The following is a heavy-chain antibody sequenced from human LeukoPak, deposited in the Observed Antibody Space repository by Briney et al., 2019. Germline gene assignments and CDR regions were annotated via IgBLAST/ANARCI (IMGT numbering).Heavy chain of an antibody. J-gene: IGHJ6*03. Sequence: ASVTVSCKASGYTFTYYGANWVRQAPGQGLECLGGINTNTGNPTYAQGFTGRFVFSLDTSVSTAYLQISGLKAEDTAIYYCARSRRVVVPSTLNSADYYYYYMDVWGKGTTVTVSS. V-gene: IGHV7-4-1*02. CDR3: ARSRRVVVPSTLNSADYYYYYMDV. CDR2: INTNTGNP. CDR1: GYTFTYYG. D-gene: IGHD2-15*01.